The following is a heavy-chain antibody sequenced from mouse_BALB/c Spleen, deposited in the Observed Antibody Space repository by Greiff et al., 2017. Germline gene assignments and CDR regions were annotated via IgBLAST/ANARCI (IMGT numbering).Heavy chain of an antibody. CDR1: GYTFTSYT. V-gene: IGHV1-4*02. CDR3: ARGNGNYVDY. D-gene: IGHD2-1*01. CDR2: INPSSGYT. Sequence: VQLQQSAAELARPGASVKMSCKASGYTFTSYTMHWVKQRPGQGLEWIGYINPSSGYTEYNQKFKDKTTLTADKSSSTAYMQLSSLTSEDSAVYYCARGNGNYVDYWGQGTSVTVSS. J-gene: IGHJ4*01.